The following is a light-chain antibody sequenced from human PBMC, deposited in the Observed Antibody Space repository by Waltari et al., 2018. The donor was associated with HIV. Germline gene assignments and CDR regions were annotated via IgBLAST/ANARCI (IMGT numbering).Light chain of an antibody. CDR1: SSNIESNY. J-gene: IGLJ3*02. Sequence: QSVLTQPPSASGTPGQRVPISCSGSSSNIESNYVYWYQQLPGTAPKLLIYRNDQRPSGVPDRFSASKSGTSASLAISGLRSEDEADYYCAAWDDSLSGWVFGGGTKLTVL. CDR2: RND. V-gene: IGLV1-47*01. CDR3: AAWDDSLSGWV.